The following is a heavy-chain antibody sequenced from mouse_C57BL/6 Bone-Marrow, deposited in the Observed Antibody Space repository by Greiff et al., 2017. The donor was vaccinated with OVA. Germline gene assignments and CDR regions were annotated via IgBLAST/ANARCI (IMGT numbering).Heavy chain of an antibody. CDR1: GYTFTDYY. Sequence: EVQLQQSGPELVKPGASVKISCKASGYTFTDYYMNWVKQSHGKSLEWIGDINPNNGGTSYNQKFKGKATLTVDKSSSTAYMELRSLTSEDSAVYYCARGLDGSSLTYYYAMDYWGQGTSVTVSS. D-gene: IGHD1-1*01. V-gene: IGHV1-26*01. CDR3: ARGLDGSSLTYYYAMDY. CDR2: INPNNGGT. J-gene: IGHJ4*01.